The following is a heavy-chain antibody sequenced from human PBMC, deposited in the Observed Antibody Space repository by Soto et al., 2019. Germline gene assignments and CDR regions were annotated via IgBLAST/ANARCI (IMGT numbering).Heavy chain of an antibody. J-gene: IGHJ6*02. D-gene: IGHD3-22*01. V-gene: IGHV3-21*01. CDR1: GFTFSTYS. CDR2: ISSSSSYI. CDR3: ARYDSSGYYWPYYYYGMDV. Sequence: EVQLVESGGGLVKPGGSLRLSCAASGFTFSTYSMNWVRQAPGKGLEWVSSISSSSSYIYYADSVKGRFTISRDNAKNSLYLQMNGVRAEDTAVYYCARYDSSGYYWPYYYYGMDVWGQGTTVTVSS.